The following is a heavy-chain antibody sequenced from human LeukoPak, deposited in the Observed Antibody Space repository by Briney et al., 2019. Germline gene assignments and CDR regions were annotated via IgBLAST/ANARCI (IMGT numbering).Heavy chain of an antibody. J-gene: IGHJ4*02. V-gene: IGHV1-46*01. Sequence: ASVKVSCKASGYAFTNYFMHWVRQAPGQGLEGLGMINASSGSTTYAQKFQGRVTMTRDTSTNTVYMGLSSLTSEDTAVYYCARLGAYLRSFDGWGQGTLVTASS. CDR2: INASSGST. CDR3: ARLGAYLRSFDG. CDR1: GYAFTNYF. D-gene: IGHD3-10*01.